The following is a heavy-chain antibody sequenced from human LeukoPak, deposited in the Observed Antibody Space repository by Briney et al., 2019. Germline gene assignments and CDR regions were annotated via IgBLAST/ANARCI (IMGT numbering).Heavy chain of an antibody. J-gene: IGHJ4*02. CDR3: ARCPTNFDRPMAVDY. CDR2: IPYDGSNK. V-gene: IGHV3-30-3*01. CDR1: GFTFSSYA. D-gene: IGHD3-9*01. Sequence: GGSLRLSCAASGFTFSSYAMHWVRQAPGNRLEWVAVIPYDGSNKYYADSVKGRFTISRDNSKNTLYLQMNSLRAEDTAVYYCARCPTNFDRPMAVDYWGQGTLVTVSS.